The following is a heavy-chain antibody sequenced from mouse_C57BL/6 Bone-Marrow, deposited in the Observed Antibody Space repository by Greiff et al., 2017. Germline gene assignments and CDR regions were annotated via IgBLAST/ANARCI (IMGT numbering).Heavy chain of an antibody. CDR2: IYPRSGNT. CDR3: ARGTFQGDY. Sequence: QVQLQQSGAELARPGASVKLSCKASGYTFTSYGISWVKQRTGQGLEWIGEIYPRSGNTYYNEKFKGKATLTADKSSSTAYMELRSLTSEDSAVYFCARGTFQGDYWGQGTTLTVSS. CDR1: GYTFTSYG. D-gene: IGHD3-3*01. J-gene: IGHJ2*01. V-gene: IGHV1-81*01.